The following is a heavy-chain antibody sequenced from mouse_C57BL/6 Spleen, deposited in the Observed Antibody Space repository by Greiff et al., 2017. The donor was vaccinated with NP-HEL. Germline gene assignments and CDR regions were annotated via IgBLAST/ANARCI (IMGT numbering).Heavy chain of an antibody. CDR2: ISNLAYSI. CDR1: GFTFSDYG. Sequence: EVQVVESGGGLVQPGGSLKLSCAASGFTFSDYGMAWVRQAPRKGPEWVAFISNLAYSIYYADTVTGRFTISRENAKNTLYLEMSSLRSEDTAMYYCARHEDGYYEDYYAMDYWGQGTSVTVSS. CDR3: ARHEDGYYEDYYAMDY. V-gene: IGHV5-15*01. D-gene: IGHD2-3*01. J-gene: IGHJ4*01.